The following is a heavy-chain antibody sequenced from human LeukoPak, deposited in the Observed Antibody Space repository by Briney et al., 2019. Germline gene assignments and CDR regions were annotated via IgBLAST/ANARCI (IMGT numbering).Heavy chain of an antibody. J-gene: IGHJ4*02. CDR3: TREVLDYDSSGYYYYFDY. CDR1: GGTFSSYA. Sequence: SVKVSCKASGGTFSSYAISWVRQAPGQGLEWMGGIIPIFGTANYAQNFQGRVTITADESTSTAYMELSSLRSEDTAVYYCTREVLDYDSSGYYYYFDYWGQGTLVTVSS. D-gene: IGHD3-22*01. V-gene: IGHV1-69*13. CDR2: IIPIFGTA.